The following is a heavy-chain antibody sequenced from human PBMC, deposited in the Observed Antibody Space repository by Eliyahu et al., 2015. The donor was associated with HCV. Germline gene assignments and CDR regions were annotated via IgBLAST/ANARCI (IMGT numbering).Heavy chain of an antibody. CDR2: IIPIVNLA. Sequence: QVQLNQSGAEVKKPGSSVKVSCKASGGTFSNYAINWVRQAPGQGLEWMGRIIPIVNLANYAQQFQGRVTLTADKSTSTAYMELSSLRSEDTAVYYCARVQTYGVDAFPFWGQGTMVTVSS. CDR1: GGTFSNYA. J-gene: IGHJ3*01. CDR3: ARVQTYGVDAFPF. V-gene: IGHV1-69*04. D-gene: IGHD4-17*01.